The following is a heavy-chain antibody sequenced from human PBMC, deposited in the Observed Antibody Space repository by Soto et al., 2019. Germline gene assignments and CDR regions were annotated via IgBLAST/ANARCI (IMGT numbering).Heavy chain of an antibody. CDR2: FDPEDGET. V-gene: IGHV1-24*01. Sequence: ASVKVSCKFSGYTLTELSMHWVRQAPGKGLEWMGGFDPEDGETIYAQKFQGRVTMTEDTSTDTAYMELSSLRSEDTAVYYCAGLHTYYDFWSGYPTPGSGWFDYWGQGTLVTVSS. J-gene: IGHJ5*01. CDR1: GYTLTELS. D-gene: IGHD3-3*01. CDR3: AGLHTYYDFWSGYPTPGSGWFDY.